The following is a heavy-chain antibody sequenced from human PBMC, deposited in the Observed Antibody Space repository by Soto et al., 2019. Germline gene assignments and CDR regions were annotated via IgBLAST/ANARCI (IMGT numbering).Heavy chain of an antibody. V-gene: IGHV4-34*01. CDR1: GGSFSGYY. CDR2: INHSGST. J-gene: IGHJ4*02. Sequence: SETLSLTCAVYGGSFSGYYWSWIRQPPGKGLEWIGEINHSGSTNYNPSLKSRVTISVDTSKNQFSLKLSSVTAADTAVYYCARGPKQYSSGWYITWGQGTLVTGSS. D-gene: IGHD6-19*01. CDR3: ARGPKQYSSGWYIT.